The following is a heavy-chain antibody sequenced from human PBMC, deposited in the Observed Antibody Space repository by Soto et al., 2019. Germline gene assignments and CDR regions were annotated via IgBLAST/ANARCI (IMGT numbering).Heavy chain of an antibody. V-gene: IGHV1-3*01. D-gene: IGHD5-12*01. J-gene: IGHJ3*02. Sequence: QVQLVQSGAQVKKPGASVKFSCKASGYTFDNYALHWVRQAPGRRLEWMGWIHAGNGYTKYSQSFQGRVTITRDTYASTVHMDLSSLRSEDTAVYDCVSVQYSGYDFKLAFDIWDQGTMVTVSS. CDR2: IHAGNGYT. CDR1: GYTFDNYA. CDR3: VSVQYSGYDFKLAFDI.